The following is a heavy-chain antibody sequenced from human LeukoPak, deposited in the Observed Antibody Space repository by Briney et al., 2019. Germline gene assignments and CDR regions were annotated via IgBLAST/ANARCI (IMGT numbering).Heavy chain of an antibody. D-gene: IGHD5-18*01. V-gene: IGHV4-61*02. J-gene: IGHJ5*02. CDR3: ARDSVDTAMVHWFDP. Sequence: PSETLSLTCTVSGGSISSGSYYWSWIRQPAGEGLEWIGRIYTSGSTNYNPSLKSRVTISVDTSKNQFSLKLSSVTAADTAVYYCARDSVDTAMVHWFDPWGQGTLVTVSS. CDR2: IYTSGST. CDR1: GGSISSGSYY.